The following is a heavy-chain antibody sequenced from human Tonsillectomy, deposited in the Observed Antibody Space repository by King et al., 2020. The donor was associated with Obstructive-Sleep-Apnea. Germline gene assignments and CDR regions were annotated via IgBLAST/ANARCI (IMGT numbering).Heavy chain of an antibody. D-gene: IGHD4/OR15-4a*01. CDR1: GYTFTDYY. CDR3: ARDRPPAYGAGSKNWFDP. Sequence: QVQLVESGAEVKKPGASVKVSCKASGYTFTDYYMHWVRQAPGQGLEWMGWINPNSGGTNYAQKFQGRVTMTRDTSISTAYMELSRLTSDDTAVYYCARDRPPAYGAGSKNWFDPWGQGTLVTVSS. CDR2: INPNSGGT. V-gene: IGHV1-2*02. J-gene: IGHJ5*02.